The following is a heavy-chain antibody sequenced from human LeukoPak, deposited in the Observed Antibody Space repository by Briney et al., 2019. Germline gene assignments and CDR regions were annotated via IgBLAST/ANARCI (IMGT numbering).Heavy chain of an antibody. Sequence: SETLSLTCTVSGGSVSSGSYYWTWIRQPPGKGLEWSGYIYYSGSTNNNPSLKSRVTISIDSSKNQFSLKLTSVTAADTAVYYCARVSAMVRGVMGFDIWGQGTMVTVSS. CDR3: ARVSAMVRGVMGFDI. D-gene: IGHD3-10*01. V-gene: IGHV4-61*01. CDR2: IYYSGST. CDR1: GGSVSSGSYY. J-gene: IGHJ3*02.